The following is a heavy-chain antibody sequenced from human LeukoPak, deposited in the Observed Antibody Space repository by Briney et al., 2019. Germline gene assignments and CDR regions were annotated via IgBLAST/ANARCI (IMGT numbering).Heavy chain of an antibody. J-gene: IGHJ4*02. D-gene: IGHD3-10*01. CDR3: AKTGEGEDFDY. Sequence: GRSLRLSCAASGFTFSSYGMHWVRQAPGKGLGWVAVISYDGSNKYYADSVKGRFTISRDNSKNTLYLQMNSLRAEDTAVYYCAKTGEGEDFDYWGQGTLVTVSS. CDR2: ISYDGSNK. CDR1: GFTFSSYG. V-gene: IGHV3-30*18.